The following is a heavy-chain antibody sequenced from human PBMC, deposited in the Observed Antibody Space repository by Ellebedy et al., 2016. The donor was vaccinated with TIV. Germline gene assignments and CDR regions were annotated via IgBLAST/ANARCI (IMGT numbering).Heavy chain of an antibody. CDR2: ISRSGANI. D-gene: IGHD3-9*01. CDR1: GFTLSDYY. V-gene: IGHV3-11*01. CDR3: ARAREPGYFAYYYYGMDV. J-gene: IGHJ6*02. Sequence: GESLKISCAGSGFTLSDYYMSWVRQAPGKGLEWVSYISRSGANIYYADSVKGRSTVARDNAKDSLYLQMNSLRDDDTAVYYCARAREPGYFAYYYYGMDVWGQGTTVTVSS.